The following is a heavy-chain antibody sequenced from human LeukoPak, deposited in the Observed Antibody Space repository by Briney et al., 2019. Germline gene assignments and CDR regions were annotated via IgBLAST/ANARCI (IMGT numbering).Heavy chain of an antibody. CDR1: GGSISSGSYF. D-gene: IGHD1-26*01. V-gene: IGHV4-61*02. CDR2: IYTSGST. Sequence: SQTLSLTCTVSGGSISSGSYFWSWIRQPAGKGLEWIGRIYTSGSTNYNPSLKSRVTISVDTPKNQFSLKLSSVTAADTAVYYCARRNGVGALDYWGQGTLVTVSS. CDR3: ARRNGVGALDY. J-gene: IGHJ4*02.